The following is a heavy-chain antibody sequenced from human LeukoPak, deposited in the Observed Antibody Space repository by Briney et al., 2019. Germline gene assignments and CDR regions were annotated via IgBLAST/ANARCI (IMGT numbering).Heavy chain of an antibody. J-gene: IGHJ4*02. CDR1: GGFISSYY. Sequence: PSETLSLTCTVSGGFISSYYWSWIRQPPGRGLEWIGYMYYSGSPNYNPSLKSRVTISVDTPKNQFSLRLSSVTASDTAVYYCARGRTLGYSFDYWGQGTLVTVSS. D-gene: IGHD3-16*01. V-gene: IGHV4-59*12. CDR2: MYYSGSP. CDR3: ARGRTLGYSFDY.